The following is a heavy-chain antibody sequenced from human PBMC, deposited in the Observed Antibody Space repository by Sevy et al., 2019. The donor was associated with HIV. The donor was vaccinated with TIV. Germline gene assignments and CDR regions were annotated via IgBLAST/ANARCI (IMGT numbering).Heavy chain of an antibody. Sequence: GESLKISCEGSGYSFTHYWIAWVRQIPGKGLEWMGIIYPGDPAPTYSPSFQGRVTISADKSINIAYLQWSRLQASDTAIYYCARLNGFEPYSYYALDVWGQGTTVTVSS. J-gene: IGHJ6*02. D-gene: IGHD5-12*01. CDR1: GYSFTHYW. CDR2: IYPGDPAP. CDR3: ARLNGFEPYSYYALDV. V-gene: IGHV5-51*01.